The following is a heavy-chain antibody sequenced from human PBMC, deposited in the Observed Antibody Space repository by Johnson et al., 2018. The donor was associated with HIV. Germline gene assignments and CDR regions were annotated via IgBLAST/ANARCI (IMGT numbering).Heavy chain of an antibody. CDR1: GFNFDDYG. V-gene: IGHV3-20*04. CDR2: INWHSGNR. D-gene: IGHD1-26*01. J-gene: IGHJ3*02. Sequence: VQLVESGGGVVQPGRSLRLSCAAFGFNFDDYGMSWVRQAPGKGLEWVSGINWHSGNRGYVDSVKGRLTISRDNAKNSLYLKMDSLRAEDTAVYYCARVPEWIVGTDRVKDAFDIWGQGTMVTVSS. CDR3: ARVPEWIVGTDRVKDAFDI.